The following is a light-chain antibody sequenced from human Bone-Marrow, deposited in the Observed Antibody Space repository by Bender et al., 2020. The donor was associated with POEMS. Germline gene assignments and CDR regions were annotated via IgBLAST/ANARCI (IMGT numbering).Light chain of an antibody. V-gene: IGLV2-11*01. CDR1: RSDIGGYNY. Sequence: QSALTQPASVSGSPGQSITISCAGSRSDIGGYNYVSWYQQHPHKAPKVIIYDVSERPSGVPDRFSGSKSANTASLTISGLQAEDEADYYCCSYAGDFSWLFGGGTKLTVL. CDR2: DVS. J-gene: IGLJ3*02. CDR3: CSYAGDFSWL.